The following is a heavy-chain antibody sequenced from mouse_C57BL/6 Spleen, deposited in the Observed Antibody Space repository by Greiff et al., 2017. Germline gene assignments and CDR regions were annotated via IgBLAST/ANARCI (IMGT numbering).Heavy chain of an antibody. J-gene: IGHJ1*03. CDR1: GYTFTRYW. D-gene: IGHD2-10*02. Sequence: VQLQQPGAELVRPGSSVKLSCKASGYTFTRYWMDWVKQRPGQGLEWIGNIYPSDSDTHYNQQFKDQATLTVDTSSSTAYMQLSSPTSEDSAVYYWARPYDNYLYWYCDGWGTGTTVTVSS. CDR3: ARPYDNYLYWYCDG. CDR2: IYPSDSDT. V-gene: IGHV1-61*01.